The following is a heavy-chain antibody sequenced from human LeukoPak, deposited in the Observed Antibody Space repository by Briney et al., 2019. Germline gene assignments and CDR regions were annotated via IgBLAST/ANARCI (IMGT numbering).Heavy chain of an antibody. CDR2: ISLAGQT. Sequence: SGTLSLTCGVSGGSISGTNWWSWVRQPPGQGLEWIGEISLAGQTNYNPSLNGRVTMSLDKSSNQLTLHLTSVTAADTATYFCSRESGPFCPFGYWGQGTLVIVSS. CDR3: SRESGPFCPFGY. V-gene: IGHV4-4*02. J-gene: IGHJ4*02. CDR1: GGSISGTNW. D-gene: IGHD1-26*01.